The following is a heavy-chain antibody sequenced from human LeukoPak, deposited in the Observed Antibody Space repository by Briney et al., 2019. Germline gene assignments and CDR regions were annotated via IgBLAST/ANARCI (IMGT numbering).Heavy chain of an antibody. D-gene: IGHD3-3*01. Sequence: KPPETPSHTCAVYGGSFSGYYGSWICQPPGKGLEWIGEINHSGSTNYNPSLKSRVTISVDTSKNQFSLKLSSVTAADTAVYYCASRSSIWSGYQDTLYYFDSWGRDTGDPVSS. J-gene: IGHJ4*03. CDR2: INHSGST. V-gene: IGHV4-34*01. CDR1: GGSFSGYY. CDR3: ASRSSIWSGYQDTLYYFDS.